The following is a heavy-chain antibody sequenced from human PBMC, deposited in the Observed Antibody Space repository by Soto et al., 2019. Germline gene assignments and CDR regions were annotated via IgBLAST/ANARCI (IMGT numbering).Heavy chain of an antibody. Sequence: GGSLRLSCAASGFTFSDYAIHWVRQAPGKGLEWVTIISYDGSNKFYADSVKGRFTISRDNSKNTLFLQMNSLRVEDTAVYYCVRSFSGGTRNFDFWGQGTLVTVSS. J-gene: IGHJ4*02. CDR3: VRSFSGGTRNFDF. D-gene: IGHD2-21*01. CDR2: ISYDGSNK. CDR1: GFTFSDYA. V-gene: IGHV3-30-3*01.